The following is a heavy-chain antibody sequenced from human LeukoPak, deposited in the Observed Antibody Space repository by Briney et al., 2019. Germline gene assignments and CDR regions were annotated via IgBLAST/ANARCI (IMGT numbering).Heavy chain of an antibody. CDR3: ARGGIPITIFGVVPYFDY. CDR2: ISAFNGDT. V-gene: IGHV1-18*01. Sequence: ASVKVSCKASGYSFTSYGISWVRQAPGQGLEWMGWISAFNGDTSYAQKLQGRVTMTTDTSTSTAYMELRSLRSDDTAVYYCARGGIPITIFGVVPYFDYWGQGTLVTVSS. J-gene: IGHJ4*02. D-gene: IGHD3-3*01. CDR1: GYSFTSYG.